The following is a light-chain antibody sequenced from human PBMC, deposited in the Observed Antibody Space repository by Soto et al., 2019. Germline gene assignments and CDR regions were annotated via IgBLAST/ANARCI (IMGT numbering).Light chain of an antibody. CDR2: DVS. CDR3: SSYTSSRDYV. V-gene: IGLV2-14*01. Sequence: QSALTQPASVSGSPGQSITISCTGTSSDVGGYNYVSWYQQHPGKAPKLMIYDVSNRPSGVSNRFSGSKSGNTASLTISVLQAEDEADYYCSSYTSSRDYVFGTGTKVTVL. CDR1: SSDVGGYNY. J-gene: IGLJ1*01.